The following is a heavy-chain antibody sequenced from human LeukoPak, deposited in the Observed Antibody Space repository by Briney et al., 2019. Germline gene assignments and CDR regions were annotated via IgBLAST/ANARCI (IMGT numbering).Heavy chain of an antibody. CDR3: ARDRLLTDY. Sequence: SETLSLTCTVSGGPISSYYWSWIRRPPGKGLEWIGYVYYSGSTNYNPALKSRVTIPIDTSKSQFSLRLGSVTAADTAVYYCARDRLLTDYWGQGTLVTVSS. CDR1: GGPISSYY. V-gene: IGHV4-59*01. J-gene: IGHJ4*02. CDR2: VYYSGST. D-gene: IGHD2-8*01.